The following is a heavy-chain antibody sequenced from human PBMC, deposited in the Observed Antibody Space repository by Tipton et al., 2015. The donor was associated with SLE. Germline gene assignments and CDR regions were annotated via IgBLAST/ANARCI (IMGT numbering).Heavy chain of an antibody. Sequence: TLSLTCTVSGGSVSSGSYYWSWIRQPPGKGLEWMGYIYHTGSTYNNPSLKSRVTISIDTSKNQFSLKLSSVTAADTAVYYCARNLRQLVPNSQNYWGQGTLVTVSS. D-gene: IGHD6-6*01. CDR1: GGSVSSGSYY. CDR2: IYHTGST. CDR3: ARNLRQLVPNSQNY. V-gene: IGHV4-30-2*01. J-gene: IGHJ4*02.